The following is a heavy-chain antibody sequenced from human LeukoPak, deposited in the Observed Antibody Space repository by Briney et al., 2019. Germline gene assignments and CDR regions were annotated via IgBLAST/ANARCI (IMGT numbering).Heavy chain of an antibody. J-gene: IGHJ4*02. D-gene: IGHD6-19*01. CDR3: AKDPEIAWDSSGYTGDFFDY. CDR2: IYTSGST. Sequence: SETLPLTCTVSGVSISSYYWSWIRQPAGKGLEWIGRIYTSGSTNYNPSLKSRVTMSVDTSKNQFSLKLSSVTAADTAVYYCAKDPEIAWDSSGYTGDFFDYWGQGTLVTVSS. V-gene: IGHV4-4*07. CDR1: GVSISSYY.